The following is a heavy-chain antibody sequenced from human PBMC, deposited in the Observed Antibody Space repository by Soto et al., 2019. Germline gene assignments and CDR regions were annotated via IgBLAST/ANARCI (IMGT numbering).Heavy chain of an antibody. D-gene: IGHD5-18*01. Sequence: GGSLRLSCAASGFTFSSYAMHWVRQAPGKGLEWVAVISYDGSNKYYADSVKGRFTISRDNSKNTLYLQMNSLRAEDTAVYYCAGEYYSYGRRYFDYWGQGTLVTVSS. CDR1: GFTFSSYA. V-gene: IGHV3-30-3*01. CDR2: ISYDGSNK. CDR3: AGEYYSYGRRYFDY. J-gene: IGHJ4*02.